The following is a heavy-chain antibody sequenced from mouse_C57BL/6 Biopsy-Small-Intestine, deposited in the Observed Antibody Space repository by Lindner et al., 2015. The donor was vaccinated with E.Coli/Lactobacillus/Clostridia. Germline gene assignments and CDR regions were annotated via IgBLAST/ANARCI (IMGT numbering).Heavy chain of an antibody. CDR1: GFTFSSYG. J-gene: IGHJ4*01. CDR3: ACTVLAPNYLMDY. Sequence: VQLQESGGDLVKPGGSLKLSCAASGFTFSSYGMSWVRQTPDKRLEWVATINSGGIYSYYPDSVKGRFTISRDNAKNTLYLQMSSLKSEDTAIYYCACTVLAPNYLMDYWGQGTSVTVSS. CDR2: INSGGIYS. D-gene: IGHD2-1*01. V-gene: IGHV5-6*01.